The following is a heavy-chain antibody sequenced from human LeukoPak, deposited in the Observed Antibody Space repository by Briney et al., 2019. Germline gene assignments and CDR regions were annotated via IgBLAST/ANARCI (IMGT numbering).Heavy chain of an antibody. V-gene: IGHV3-30*19. CDR3: ARDQHDYGENWFDP. CDR2: ISYDGSNK. CDR1: GFTFSSYG. D-gene: IGHD4-17*01. J-gene: IGHJ5*02. Sequence: GRSLRLSCAASGFTFSSYGMHWVRQAPGKGLEWVAVISYDGSNKYYADSVKGRFTISRDNSKNTLYLQMNSLRAEDTAVYYCARDQHDYGENWFDPWGQGTLVTVSS.